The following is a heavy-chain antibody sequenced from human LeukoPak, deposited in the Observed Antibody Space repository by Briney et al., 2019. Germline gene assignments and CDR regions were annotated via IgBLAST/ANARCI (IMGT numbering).Heavy chain of an antibody. CDR2: IYPGDSDT. CDR1: GYSLTSYW. Sequence: GESLKISCKGSGYSLTSYWIGCVRQMHGKGLEWMGIIYPGDSDTRYSPSFQGQVTISADKSISTAYLQWSSLKASDTAMYYCARHAATIGVAFDYWGQGTLVTVSS. D-gene: IGHD3-16*01. V-gene: IGHV5-51*01. J-gene: IGHJ4*02. CDR3: ARHAATIGVAFDY.